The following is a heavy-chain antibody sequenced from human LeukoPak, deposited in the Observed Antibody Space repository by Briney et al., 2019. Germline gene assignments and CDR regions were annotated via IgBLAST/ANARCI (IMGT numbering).Heavy chain of an antibody. D-gene: IGHD3-22*01. V-gene: IGHV1-18*01. CDR3: AREAQIVSDAFDI. CDR1: GYTFTSYG. Sequence: GASVKVSCKASGYTFTSYGISWVRQAPGQGLEWMGWISAYNGNTNYAQKFQGRVTMTRDTSTSTVYMELSSLRSEDTAVYYCAREAQIVSDAFDIWGQGTMVTVSS. J-gene: IGHJ3*02. CDR2: ISAYNGNT.